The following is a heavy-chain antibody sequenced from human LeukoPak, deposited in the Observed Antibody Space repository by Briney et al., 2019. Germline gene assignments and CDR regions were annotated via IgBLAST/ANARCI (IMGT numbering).Heavy chain of an antibody. V-gene: IGHV4-4*08. CDR3: ARLSVDMNTLDWYFDL. J-gene: IGHJ2*01. Sequence: KTSETLSLTCSVSGGSLKNYYWSWIRQPPGKGLEWFGHIYSTGITNYNPSLRSRLAISVDTSKNQFSLKLSSVTPADTALYFCARLSVDMNTLDWYFDLWGRGTLVTVSS. CDR1: GGSLKNYY. CDR2: IYSTGIT. D-gene: IGHD5-24*01.